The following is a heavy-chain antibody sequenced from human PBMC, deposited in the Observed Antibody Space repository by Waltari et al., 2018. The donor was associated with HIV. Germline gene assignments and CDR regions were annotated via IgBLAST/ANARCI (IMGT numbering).Heavy chain of an antibody. CDR3: ARVPSGSSGGDFDY. Sequence: QVQLVQSGAEVKKPGSSVKVSCKASGGTFSSYAISWVRQAPGQGLEWMGRIIPILGMANYAQKSQGRVTITADKSTSTAYMELSSLRSENTAVYYCARVPSGSSGGDFDYWGQGTLVTVSS. V-gene: IGHV1-69*04. CDR1: GGTFSSYA. CDR2: IIPILGMA. J-gene: IGHJ4*02. D-gene: IGHD1-26*01.